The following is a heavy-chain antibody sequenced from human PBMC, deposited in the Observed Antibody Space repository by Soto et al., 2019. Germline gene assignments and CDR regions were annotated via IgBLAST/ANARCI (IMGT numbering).Heavy chain of an antibody. D-gene: IGHD5-12*01. CDR1: GGSISSYD. V-gene: IGHV4-59*08. J-gene: IGHJ4*02. Sequence: SETLSLTSTVSGGSISSYDWSWIRQPPGKGLEWIGYIYYSGSTNYNPSLKSRVTISVDTSKNQFSLKLSSVTAADTAVYYCARHVYSGYDIPYYFDYWGQGTLVTVSS. CDR3: ARHVYSGYDIPYYFDY. CDR2: IYYSGST.